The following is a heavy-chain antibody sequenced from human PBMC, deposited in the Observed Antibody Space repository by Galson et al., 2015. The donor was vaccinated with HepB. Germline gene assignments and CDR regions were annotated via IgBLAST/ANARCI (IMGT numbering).Heavy chain of an antibody. CDR3: AKDLGGYGSGSSYFDY. CDR1: GFTFSSYG. CDR2: ISYDGSNK. V-gene: IGHV3-30*18. D-gene: IGHD3-10*01. Sequence: SLRLSCAASGFTFSSYGMHWVRQAPGKGLEWVAVISYDGSNKYYADSVKGRFTISRDNSENTLYLQMNSLRAEDTAVYYCAKDLGGYGSGSSYFDYWGQGTLVTVSS. J-gene: IGHJ4*02.